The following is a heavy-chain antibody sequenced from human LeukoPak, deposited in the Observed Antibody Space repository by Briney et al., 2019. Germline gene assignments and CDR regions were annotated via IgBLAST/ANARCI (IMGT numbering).Heavy chain of an antibody. J-gene: IGHJ5*02. CDR3: ARTSDIVVVVAATPGWFDP. V-gene: IGHV4-30-4*01. CDR1: GGSISSGDYY. D-gene: IGHD2-15*01. CDR2: IYYSGST. Sequence: PSETLSLTCTVSGGSISSGDYYWSWIRQPPGKGLEWIGYIYYSGSTYYNPSLKSRVTISVDTSKNQFSLKLSSVTAADTAVYYCARTSDIVVVVAATPGWFDPWGQGTLVTVSS.